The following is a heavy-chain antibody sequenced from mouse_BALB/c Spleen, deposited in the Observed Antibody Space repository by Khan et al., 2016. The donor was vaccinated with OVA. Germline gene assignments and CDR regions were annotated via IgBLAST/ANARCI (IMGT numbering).Heavy chain of an antibody. Sequence: VELVESGAELARPGASVKMSCKASGYTFTSYTIHWIKERPGQGLEWIGYINPSNGYTNYNQTFKNKATLTTDKSSTTAYLQLSSLTSDDSAVYNCIRDGAYHRSDGWFAYWGQGTLVTVSA. V-gene: IGHV1-4*01. D-gene: IGHD2-14*01. CDR2: INPSNGYT. J-gene: IGHJ3*01. CDR3: IRDGAYHRSDGWFAY. CDR1: GYTFTSYT.